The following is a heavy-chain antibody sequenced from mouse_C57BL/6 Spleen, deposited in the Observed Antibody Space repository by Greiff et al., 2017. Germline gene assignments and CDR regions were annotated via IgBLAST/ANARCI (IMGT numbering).Heavy chain of an antibody. D-gene: IGHD1-1*01. V-gene: IGHV3-6*01. CDR2: ISYDGSN. CDR1: GYSITSGYY. Sequence: DVQLQESGPGLVKPSQSLSLTCSVTGYSITSGYYWNWIRQFPGNKLEWMGYISYDGSNNYNPSLKNRISITRDTSKNQFFLKLNSVTTEDTATYYCAREGVVPDYWGQGTTLTVSS. CDR3: AREGVVPDY. J-gene: IGHJ2*01.